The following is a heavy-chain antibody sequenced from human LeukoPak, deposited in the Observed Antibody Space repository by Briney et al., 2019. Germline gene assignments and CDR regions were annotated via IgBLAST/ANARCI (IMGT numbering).Heavy chain of an antibody. D-gene: IGHD3-22*01. CDR1: GITLSNYG. Sequence: GGSLRLSCAVSGITLSNYGMSWVRQAPGKGLEWAAGISDSGGRTNYADSVEGRFTISRDNPKNTLYLQMNSLRAEDTAVYFCAKRGVVIRVILVGFHKEAYYFDSWGQGALVTVSS. CDR2: ISDSGGRT. V-gene: IGHV3-23*01. CDR3: AKRGVVIRVILVGFHKEAYYFDS. J-gene: IGHJ4*02.